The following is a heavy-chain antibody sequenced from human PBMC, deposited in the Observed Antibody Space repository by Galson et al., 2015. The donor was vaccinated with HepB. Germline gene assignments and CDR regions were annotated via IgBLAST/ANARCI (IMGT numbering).Heavy chain of an antibody. CDR2: ITNTDGGI. D-gene: IGHD2-8*01. Sequence: SLRLSCAAYGFTFSGFSMNWVRQAPGQGLEWISYITNTDGGIYYADSVRGRFTISRDDANNSLYLQMNSLRAEDTAVYYCVRDYKYAFDYWGQGSLVTVSS. V-gene: IGHV3-48*01. J-gene: IGHJ4*02. CDR3: VRDYKYAFDY. CDR1: GFTFSGFS.